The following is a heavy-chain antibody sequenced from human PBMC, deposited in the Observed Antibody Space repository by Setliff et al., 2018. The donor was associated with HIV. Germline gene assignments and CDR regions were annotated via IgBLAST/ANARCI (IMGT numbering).Heavy chain of an antibody. Sequence: LSETLSLTCTVSGDSISTDYWNWIRQSPGRGLEWIGFIFSSGSTKYNPSLQSRVTMSIDTSKNQFSLKLTSVTAADTALYYCARLGRAIDRGGYSLRFDYWGQGTLVTVS. CDR1: GDSISTDY. J-gene: IGHJ4*02. CDR3: ARLGRAIDRGGYSLRFDY. D-gene: IGHD3-22*01. CDR2: IFSSGST. V-gene: IGHV4-4*09.